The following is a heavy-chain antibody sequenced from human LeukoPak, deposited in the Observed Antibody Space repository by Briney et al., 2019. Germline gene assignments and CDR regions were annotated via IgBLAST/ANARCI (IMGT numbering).Heavy chain of an antibody. CDR3: ARVGVGRYCSSTSCYTARWFDP. V-gene: IGHV4-31*03. CDR1: GGSISSGGYY. D-gene: IGHD2-2*02. Sequence: TLSLTCTVSGGSISSGGYYWSWIRQHPGKGLEWIGYIYYSGSTYYNPSLKSRVTISVDTSKNQFSLKLSSVTAADTAVYYCARVGVGRYCSSTSCYTARWFDPWGQGTLVTVSS. J-gene: IGHJ5*02. CDR2: IYYSGST.